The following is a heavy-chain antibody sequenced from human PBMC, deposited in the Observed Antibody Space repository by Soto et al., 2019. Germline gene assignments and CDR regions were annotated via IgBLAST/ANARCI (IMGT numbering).Heavy chain of an antibody. J-gene: IGHJ5*02. CDR3: ATEGPNGYIPFSIET. Sequence: PGGSLRLSCSASGFSLSNSGRFWVRQAPGKGLEWISYISRSHSAIYYADSVKGRFTMSRDNAKNSLFLQMNSLRDEDRAVYYCATEGPNGYIPFSIETWGQGVTVTVYS. D-gene: IGHD5-12*01. CDR1: GFSLSNSG. V-gene: IGHV3-48*02. CDR2: ISRSHSAI.